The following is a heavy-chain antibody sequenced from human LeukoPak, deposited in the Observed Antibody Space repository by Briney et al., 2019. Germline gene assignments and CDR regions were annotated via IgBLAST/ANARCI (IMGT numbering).Heavy chain of an antibody. CDR3: ARRGYSGYDYGAYFDY. V-gene: IGHV4-34*01. D-gene: IGHD5-12*01. CDR2: INHCGST. Sequence: SETLSLTCAVYGGSFSGYYWSWIRQPPGKGLEWIGEINHCGSTNYNPSLKSRVTISVDTSKNQFSLKLSSVTAADTAVYYCARRGYSGYDYGAYFDYWGQGTLVTVSS. CDR1: GGSFSGYY. J-gene: IGHJ4*02.